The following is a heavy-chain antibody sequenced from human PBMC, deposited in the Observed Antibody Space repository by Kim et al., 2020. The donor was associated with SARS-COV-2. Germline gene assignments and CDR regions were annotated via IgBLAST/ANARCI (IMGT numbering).Heavy chain of an antibody. CDR3: AKVRARLLGYYYYGMDV. Sequence: GGSLRLSCAASGFTFSSYAMSWVRQAPGKGLEWVSAISGSGGSTYYADPVKGRFTISRDNSKNTLYLQMNSLRAEDTAVYYCAKVRARLLGYYYYGMDVWGQGTTGTVSS. D-gene: IGHD1-26*01. CDR1: GFTFSSYA. V-gene: IGHV3-23*01. J-gene: IGHJ6*02. CDR2: ISGSGGST.